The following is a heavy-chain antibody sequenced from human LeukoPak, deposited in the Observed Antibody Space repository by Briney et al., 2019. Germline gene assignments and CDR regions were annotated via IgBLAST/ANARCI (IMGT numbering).Heavy chain of an antibody. J-gene: IGHJ2*01. CDR3: ARGGYCSGGSCYSLYFDL. D-gene: IGHD2-15*01. V-gene: IGHV1-18*01. CDR1: GYTFTNYG. Sequence: GASVKVSCKASGYTFTNYGISWVRQAPGQGLEWMGWISAYNGNTNYAQKFQGRVTMTTDTPTSTAYMELRNLRTDDTAVYYCARGGYCSGGSCYSLYFDLWGRGTLVTVSS. CDR2: ISAYNGNT.